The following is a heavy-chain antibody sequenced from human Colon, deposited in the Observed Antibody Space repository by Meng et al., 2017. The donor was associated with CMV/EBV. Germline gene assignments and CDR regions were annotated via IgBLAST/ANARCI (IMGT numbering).Heavy chain of an antibody. CDR1: GFTFSSYS. V-gene: IGHV3-23*01. CDR2: ISGSGGTT. Sequence: GESLKISCEGSGFTFSSYSVSWVRQAPGKGLEWVSFISGSGGTTYYADSVKGRFTVSRDNSRNTLYLQMTSLRADDTAVYYCARPPLGVQIWLFLELWGQGTLVTSPQ. J-gene: IGHJ4*02. D-gene: IGHD3-3*01. CDR3: ARPPLGVQIWLFLEL.